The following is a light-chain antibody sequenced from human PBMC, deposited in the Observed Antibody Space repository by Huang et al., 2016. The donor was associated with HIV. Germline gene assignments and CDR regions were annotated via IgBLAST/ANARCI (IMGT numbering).Light chain of an antibody. CDR3: QQYDNWPLT. V-gene: IGKV3-15*01. J-gene: IGKJ4*01. CDR2: GAF. CDR1: QSVSSN. Sequence: EIVMTQSPVTVSVSPGERATLSCRASQSVSSNLAWYQQKPGQAPRLRIYGAFTRATGIPARFSGSGSGTEFTLTISSLQSEDFTVYYCQQYDNWPLTFGGGTKVEIK.